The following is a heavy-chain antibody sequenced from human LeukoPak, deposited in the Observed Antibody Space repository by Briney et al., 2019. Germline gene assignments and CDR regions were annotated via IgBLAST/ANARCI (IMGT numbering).Heavy chain of an antibody. D-gene: IGHD6-13*01. CDR2: IKSKTDGGTT. J-gene: IGHJ4*02. Sequence: GGSLRFSCAVSGFXFSNAWIRWVRQAPGKGLEWVGRIKSKTDGGTTDYAAPVKGRFTISRDDSKNTLYLQMNSLKTEDTAVYYCTTLYAMAAAGVDYWGQGTLVTVSS. CDR3: TTLYAMAAAGVDY. CDR1: GFXFSNAW. V-gene: IGHV3-15*01.